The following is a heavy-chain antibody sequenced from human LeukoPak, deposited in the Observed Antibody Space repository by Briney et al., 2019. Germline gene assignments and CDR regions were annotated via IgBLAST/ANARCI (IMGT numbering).Heavy chain of an antibody. CDR2: INPSGGST. Sequence: ASVKVSCKASGYTFTSYYMHWVRQAPGQGLEWTGIINPSGGSTSYAQKFQGRVTMTRDTSTSTAYMELSSLRSEDTAVYYCARETNTHTDGYNYCFDYWGQGTLVTVSS. V-gene: IGHV1-46*01. J-gene: IGHJ4*02. D-gene: IGHD5-24*01. CDR1: GYTFTSYY. CDR3: ARETNTHTDGYNYCFDY.